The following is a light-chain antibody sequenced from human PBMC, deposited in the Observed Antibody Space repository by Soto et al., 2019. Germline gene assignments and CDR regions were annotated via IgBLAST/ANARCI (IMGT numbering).Light chain of an antibody. Sequence: QSALTQPPSASGSPGQSVAISCTGTSSDVGGYNYVSWFQQHPGKAPKLMIPEVNKRPSGVPDRFSGSKSGNTASLTVSGLQAEDEADYYCSSYAGSDNVVFGGGTKVTVL. J-gene: IGLJ2*01. CDR3: SSYAGSDNVV. V-gene: IGLV2-8*01. CDR2: EVN. CDR1: SSDVGGYNY.